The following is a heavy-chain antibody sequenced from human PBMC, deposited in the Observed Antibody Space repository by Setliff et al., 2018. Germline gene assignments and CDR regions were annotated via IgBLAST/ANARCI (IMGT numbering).Heavy chain of an antibody. V-gene: IGHV4-34*01. CDR1: GGSFSGYY. CDR3: ARDRGYCSSTACYPYIPGLDV. CDR2: INHSGST. J-gene: IGHJ6*02. D-gene: IGHD2-2*01. Sequence: SETLSLTCAVYGGSFSGYYWSWIRQPPGKGLEWIGEINHSGSTNYNPSLKSRVTISVDTSKNQFSLKLSSVTAADTAVYYCARDRGYCSSTACYPYIPGLDVWGQGTTVTVSS.